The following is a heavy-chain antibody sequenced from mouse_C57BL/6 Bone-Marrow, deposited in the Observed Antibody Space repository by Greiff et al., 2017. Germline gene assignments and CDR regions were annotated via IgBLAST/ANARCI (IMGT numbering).Heavy chain of an antibody. Sequence: QVQLKQPGAELVKPGASVKLSCKASGYTFTSYWMHWVKQRPGQGLEWIGMIHPNSGSTNYNEKFKSKATLTVDKSSSTAYMQLSSLTSEDSAVYYCAIHNDYGSSYDYWGQGTTLTVSS. CDR2: IHPNSGST. CDR1: GYTFTSYW. CDR3: AIHNDYGSSYDY. D-gene: IGHD1-1*01. J-gene: IGHJ2*01. V-gene: IGHV1-64*01.